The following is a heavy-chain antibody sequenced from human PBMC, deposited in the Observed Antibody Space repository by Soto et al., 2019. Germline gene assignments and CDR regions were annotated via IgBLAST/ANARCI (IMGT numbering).Heavy chain of an antibody. CDR2: ISSSSSYI. CDR3: ARAMPPNDYGFDD. V-gene: IGHV3-21*01. J-gene: IGHJ4*02. CDR1: GFTFSSYS. D-gene: IGHD4-17*01. Sequence: GGSLRLSCAASGFTFSSYSMNWVRQAPGKGLEWVSSISSSSSYIYYADSVKGRFTISRDNAKNSLYLQMNSLRAEDTAVYYCARAMPPNDYGFDDRGQGTLVTVSS.